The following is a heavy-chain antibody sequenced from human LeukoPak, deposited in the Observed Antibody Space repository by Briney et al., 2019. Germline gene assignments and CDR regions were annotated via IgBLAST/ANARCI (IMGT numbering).Heavy chain of an antibody. J-gene: IGHJ6*03. Sequence: QPGGSLRLSCAASGFTFSNYAMTWVRQAPGKGLEWVSGIGGSAVNTYYADSVKGRFTISRDNSKSTLYLQMNSLRAEDTAVYYCAKLGGPYNWDDTGLNYMDVWGKGTTFTVSS. V-gene: IGHV3-23*01. CDR1: GFTFSNYA. CDR3: AKLGGPYNWDDTGLNYMDV. D-gene: IGHD1-20*01. CDR2: IGGSAVNT.